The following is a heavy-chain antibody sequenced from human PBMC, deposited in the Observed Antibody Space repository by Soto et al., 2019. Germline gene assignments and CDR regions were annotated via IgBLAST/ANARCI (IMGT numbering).Heavy chain of an antibody. CDR3: ATCLRSTSCSIDY. V-gene: IGHV3-23*01. D-gene: IGHD2-2*01. CDR1: GFTLYTYA. Sequence: EVQLLESGGGLVQPGGSLRLSCAASGFTLYTYAMSWVRQAPGKGLEWVSFISGSGGSTYYADSVKGRFTISRDNSKNALYLQMNSLRPEDTAVYYCATCLRSTSCSIDYWGQGTLVTVTS. J-gene: IGHJ4*02. CDR2: ISGSGGST.